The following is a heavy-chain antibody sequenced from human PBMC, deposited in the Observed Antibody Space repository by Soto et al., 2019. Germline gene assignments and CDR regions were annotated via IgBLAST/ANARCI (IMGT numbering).Heavy chain of an antibody. Sequence: GGSLRLSCAASGFTFDDYAMHWVRQAPGKGLEWVSGISWNSGSKAYADSVKGRFTISRDNAKNSLYLQMNSLRVEDTALYYCVTDSNISAAGWFDTWGQGTLVTVSS. CDR3: VTDSNISAAGWFDT. D-gene: IGHD6-13*01. CDR1: GFTFDDYA. V-gene: IGHV3-9*01. CDR2: ISWNSGSK. J-gene: IGHJ5*02.